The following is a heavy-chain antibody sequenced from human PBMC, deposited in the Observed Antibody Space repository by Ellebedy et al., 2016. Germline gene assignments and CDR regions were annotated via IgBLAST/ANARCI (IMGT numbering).Heavy chain of an antibody. CDR1: GYTFTSYY. J-gene: IGHJ4*02. CDR2: INPSGGST. V-gene: IGHV1-46*01. D-gene: IGHD6-19*01. Sequence: ASVKVSXKASGYTFTSYYMHWVRQAPGQGLEWMGIINPSGGSTSYAQKFQGRVTMTRDTSTSTVYMELSSLRSEDTAVYYCATAGGWYYFDYWGQGTLVTVSS. CDR3: ATAGGWYYFDY.